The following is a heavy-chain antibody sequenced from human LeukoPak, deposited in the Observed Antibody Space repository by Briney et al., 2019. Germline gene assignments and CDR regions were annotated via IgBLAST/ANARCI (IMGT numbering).Heavy chain of an antibody. CDR2: ISISGSTI. CDR1: GFTFSDYY. Sequence: GGSLRLSCAASGFTFSDYYMSWIRQAPGKGLEWLSYISISGSTIYYADSVKGRFTISRDSSKNTLYLQMGSLRAEDMAVYYCARGGNYYGDYYYYTMDVWGQGTTVTVSS. V-gene: IGHV3-11*04. D-gene: IGHD3-10*01. J-gene: IGHJ6*02. CDR3: ARGGNYYGDYYYYTMDV.